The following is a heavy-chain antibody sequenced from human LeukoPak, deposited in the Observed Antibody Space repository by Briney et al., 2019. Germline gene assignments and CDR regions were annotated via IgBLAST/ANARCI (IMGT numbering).Heavy chain of an antibody. CDR2: INHSGST. V-gene: IGHV4-34*01. CDR3: AIHGSGSPNWFDP. J-gene: IGHJ5*02. Sequence: SETLSLTCAVYGGSFSGYYWSWIRQPPGKGLEWIGEINHSGSTNYNPSLKSRVTISVDTSKNQFSLKLSSVTAADTAVYCCAIHGSGSPNWFDPWGQGTLVTVSS. CDR1: GGSFSGYY. D-gene: IGHD3-10*01.